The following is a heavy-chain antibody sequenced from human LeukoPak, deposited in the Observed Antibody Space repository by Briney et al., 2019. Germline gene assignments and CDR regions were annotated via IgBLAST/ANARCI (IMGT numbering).Heavy chain of an antibody. CDR2: IIPIFGTA. J-gene: IGHJ4*02. D-gene: IGHD4-23*01. CDR1: GGTFSSYA. Sequence: SVKVSCXASGGTFSSYAISWVRQAPGQGLEWMGRIIPIFGTANYAQKFQGRVTITTDESTSTAYMELSSLRSEDTAVYYCARGPSTMVVTLWGRGTLVTVSS. V-gene: IGHV1-69*05. CDR3: ARGPSTMVVTL.